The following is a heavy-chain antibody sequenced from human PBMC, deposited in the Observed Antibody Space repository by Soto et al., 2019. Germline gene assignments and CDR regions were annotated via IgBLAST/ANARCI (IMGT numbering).Heavy chain of an antibody. CDR3: ARGMAVAGHYFDS. V-gene: IGHV4-34*01. CDR1: GGSFSGYY. CDR2: INHSGST. Sequence: QVQLQQWGAGLLKPSETLSLTCAVYGGSFSGYYWTWIRQPPGKGLEWIGEINHSGSTNYNPSLKSRVTISVDTSKNQFSLKLSSVTAADTAAYYCARGMAVAGHYFDSWGRGTLVTVSS. D-gene: IGHD6-19*01. J-gene: IGHJ4*02.